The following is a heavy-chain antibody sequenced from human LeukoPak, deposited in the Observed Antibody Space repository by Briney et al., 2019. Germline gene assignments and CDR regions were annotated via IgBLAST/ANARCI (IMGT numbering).Heavy chain of an antibody. CDR3: ARGERGYSYGVDY. D-gene: IGHD5-18*01. J-gene: IGHJ4*02. Sequence: PSETLSLTCTVSGGSISSSSYYWGWIRQPPGKGLEWFGSIYYSGSTYYNPSLKSRVTIPVDTSKNQFSLKLSSVTAADTAVYYCARGERGYSYGVDYWGQGTLVTVSS. CDR1: GGSISSSSYY. V-gene: IGHV4-39*01. CDR2: IYYSGST.